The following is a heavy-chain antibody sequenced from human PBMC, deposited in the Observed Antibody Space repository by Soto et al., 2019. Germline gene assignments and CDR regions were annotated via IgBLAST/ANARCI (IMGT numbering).Heavy chain of an antibody. D-gene: IGHD6-13*01. CDR3: ARVDSSSWYGSFDY. V-gene: IGHV1-18*01. J-gene: IGHJ4*02. CDR2: ISAYNGNT. Sequence: ASVKVSCKASGYTFTSYGISLVRQAPGQGLEWMGWISAYNGNTNYAQKLQGRVTMTTDTSTSTAYMELRSLRSDDTAVYYCARVDSSSWYGSFDYWGQGTLVTVSS. CDR1: GYTFTSYG.